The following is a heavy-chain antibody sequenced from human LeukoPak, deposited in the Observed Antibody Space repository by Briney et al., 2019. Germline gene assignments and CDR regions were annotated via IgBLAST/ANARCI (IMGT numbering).Heavy chain of an antibody. CDR1: GGSFSSGSYY. V-gene: IGHV4-61*01. Sequence: PSETLSLTCTVSGGSFSSGSYYWSWIRQPPGTGLEWVGYIYYSGSTNYNPSLKSRVTISVDTSKNQFSLKLSSVTAADTAVYYCARATLPYSSSGFDYWGQGTLVTVSS. D-gene: IGHD6-13*01. CDR3: ARATLPYSSSGFDY. CDR2: IYYSGST. J-gene: IGHJ4*02.